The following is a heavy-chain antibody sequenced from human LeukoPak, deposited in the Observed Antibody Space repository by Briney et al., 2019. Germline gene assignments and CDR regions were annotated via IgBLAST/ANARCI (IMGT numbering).Heavy chain of an antibody. D-gene: IGHD4-11*01. CDR2: INPNSGGT. V-gene: IGHV1-2*02. CDR3: ARSGYSNYFNYYYYMDV. Sequence: GASVKVSCKASGYTFTGYYMHWVRQAPGQGLEWMGWINPNSGGTNYAQKFQGRVTMTRDTSISTAYMELSRLRSDDTAVYYCARSGYSNYFNYYYYMDVWGKGTTVTVSS. CDR1: GYTFTGYY. J-gene: IGHJ6*03.